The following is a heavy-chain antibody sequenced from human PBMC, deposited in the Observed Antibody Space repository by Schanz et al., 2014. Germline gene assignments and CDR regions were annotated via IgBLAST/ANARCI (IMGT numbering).Heavy chain of an antibody. V-gene: IGHV3-23*04. CDR3: AKEGTVVSGSPRDY. CDR1: GFTFSTYA. J-gene: IGHJ4*02. Sequence: EVQLVESGGGLVQPGGSLRLSCAASGFTFSTYAMTWVRQAPGKGLEWVSSISAGGTNTYYVDSVKGRFTLSRDNSKNTLYLQMNSLIVEDTAVYYCAKEGTVVSGSPRDYWGRGTLVTVSS. D-gene: IGHD3-10*01. CDR2: ISAGGTNT.